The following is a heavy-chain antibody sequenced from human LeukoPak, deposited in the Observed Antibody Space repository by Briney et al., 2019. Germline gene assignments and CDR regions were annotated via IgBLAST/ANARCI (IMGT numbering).Heavy chain of an antibody. CDR1: RFTFNNYA. CDR2: ISGSGGST. Sequence: PGGSLRLSCAASRFTFNNYAMSWVRQAPGKGLEWVSVISGSGGSTYYADSVKGRFTISRDNSKNTLYVQMNSLRAEDTAVYYCAKGLGGTWIRHYFDYWGQGTLVTVSS. J-gene: IGHJ4*02. D-gene: IGHD1-1*01. CDR3: AKGLGGTWIRHYFDY. V-gene: IGHV3-23*01.